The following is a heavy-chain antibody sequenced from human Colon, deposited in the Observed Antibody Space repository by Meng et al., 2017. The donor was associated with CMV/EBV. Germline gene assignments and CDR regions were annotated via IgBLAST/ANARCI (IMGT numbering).Heavy chain of an antibody. Sequence: VSGASIRSSIWWTWARQTPVKEPQWLGEIFHPGSISHSPSFKSRVTMSVDKSKSQFSLRLSSVTAADTAVYYCARVQIAWGLLFFDFWGQGILVTVSS. J-gene: IGHJ4*02. CDR1: GASIRSSIW. CDR2: IFHPGSI. D-gene: IGHD2-21*01. CDR3: ARVQIAWGLLFFDF. V-gene: IGHV4-4*02.